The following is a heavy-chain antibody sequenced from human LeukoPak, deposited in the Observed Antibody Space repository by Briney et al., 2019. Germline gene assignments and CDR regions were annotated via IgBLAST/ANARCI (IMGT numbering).Heavy chain of an antibody. CDR1: GFTFSSYA. Sequence: GGSLRLSCAASGFTFSSYAMHWVRQAPGKGLEWVAVISYDGSNKYYADSVKGGFTISRDNSKNTLYLQMNSLRAEDTAVYYCARDDLFEELLSNFDYWGQGTLVTVSS. D-gene: IGHD3-10*02. CDR2: ISYDGSNK. J-gene: IGHJ4*02. V-gene: IGHV3-30*04. CDR3: ARDDLFEELLSNFDY.